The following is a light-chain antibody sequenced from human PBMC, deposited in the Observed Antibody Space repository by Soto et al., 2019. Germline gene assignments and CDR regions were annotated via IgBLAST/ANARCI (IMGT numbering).Light chain of an antibody. CDR1: QSISSW. CDR3: QQYNSYSRT. V-gene: IGKV1-5*03. Sequence: DIKMTQSPSILSASVGDRVTITCRASQSISSWLAWYQQKPGKAPKVLIYKASSLESGVPSRFSGSGSGTEFTLTISSLQPDDFATYYCQQYNSYSRTFGQGTKVEIK. J-gene: IGKJ1*01. CDR2: KAS.